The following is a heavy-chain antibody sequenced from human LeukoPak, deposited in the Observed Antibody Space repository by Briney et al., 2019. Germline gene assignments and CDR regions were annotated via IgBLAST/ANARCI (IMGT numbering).Heavy chain of an antibody. CDR1: GGSFSGYY. CDR2: INHSGST. D-gene: IGHD5-18*01. V-gene: IGHV4-34*01. J-gene: IGHJ4*02. CDR3: ARCGYSSGGSVDY. Sequence: ASETLSLTCAAYGGSFSGYYWSWIRQPPGKGLEWIGEINHSGSTNYNPSLKSRVTISVDTSKNQFSLKLSSVTAADTAVYYCARCGYSSGGSVDYWGQGTLVTVSS.